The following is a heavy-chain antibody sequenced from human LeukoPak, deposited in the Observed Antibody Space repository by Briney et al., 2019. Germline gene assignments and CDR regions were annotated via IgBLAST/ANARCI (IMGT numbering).Heavy chain of an antibody. Sequence: NPSETLSLTCTVSGGSIKNYYWSWIWQPPGKGLEWIGYIYYSGSTNYNPSLKSRVTISIDTSKNQFSLKLTSVTAADTAVYYCARDDYNWFDPWGQGTLVTVSS. CDR1: GGSIKNYY. CDR3: ARDDYNWFDP. J-gene: IGHJ5*02. CDR2: IYYSGST. V-gene: IGHV4-59*01.